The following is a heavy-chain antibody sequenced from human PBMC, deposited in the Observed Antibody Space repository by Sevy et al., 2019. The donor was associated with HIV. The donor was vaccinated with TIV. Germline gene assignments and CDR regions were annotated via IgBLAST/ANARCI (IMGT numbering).Heavy chain of an antibody. Sequence: ASVKVSCKASGYTFTSYGISWVRQAPGQGLEWMGWISAYNGNKNYAQKLQGRVTMTTDTSTSTAYMELRSLRSDDTAVYYCARDGQQERLKYYYYGMDVWGQGTTVTVSS. CDR1: GYTFTSYG. CDR3: ARDGQQERLKYYYYGMDV. V-gene: IGHV1-18*01. J-gene: IGHJ6*02. D-gene: IGHD1-1*01. CDR2: ISAYNGNK.